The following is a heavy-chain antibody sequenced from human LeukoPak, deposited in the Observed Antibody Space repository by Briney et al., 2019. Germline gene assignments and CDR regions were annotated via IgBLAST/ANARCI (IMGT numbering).Heavy chain of an antibody. D-gene: IGHD5-12*01. V-gene: IGHV3-23*01. Sequence: GGSQRLSCAASGFTFSSYAMSWVRQAPGKGLEWVSAISGSGGSTYYADSVKGRFTISRDNSKNTLYLQMNSLRAEDTAVYYCAKGTYSGYDVDYWGQGTLVTVSS. J-gene: IGHJ4*02. CDR2: ISGSGGST. CDR1: GFTFSSYA. CDR3: AKGTYSGYDVDY.